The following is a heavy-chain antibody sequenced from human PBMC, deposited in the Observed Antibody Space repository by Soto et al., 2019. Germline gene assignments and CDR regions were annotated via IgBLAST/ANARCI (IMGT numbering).Heavy chain of an antibody. CDR1: GGSISSYY. J-gene: IGHJ3*02. Sequence: PSETLSLTCTVSGGSISSYYWSWIRQPPGKGLEWIGYIYYSGSTNYNPSLKSRVTISVDTSKNQFSLKLSSVTAADTAVYYCARVLRITMIVVVDPDAFDIWGQGTMVTV. V-gene: IGHV4-59*12. D-gene: IGHD3-22*01. CDR3: ARVLRITMIVVVDPDAFDI. CDR2: IYYSGST.